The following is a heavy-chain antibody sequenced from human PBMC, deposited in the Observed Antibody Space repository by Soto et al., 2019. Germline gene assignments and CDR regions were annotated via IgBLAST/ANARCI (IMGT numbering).Heavy chain of an antibody. V-gene: IGHV4-4*07. CDR3: ARGIYSKVGATIWFDP. D-gene: IGHD1-26*01. J-gene: IGHJ5*02. CDR2: IYTSGST. CDR1: GGSINSYY. Sequence: SETLSLTCTVSGGSINSYYWSWIRQPAGKGLEWIGRIYTSGSTNYNPSLKSRVTMSVDTSKNRFSLKLSSVTAADTAVYYCARGIYSKVGATIWFDPWGQGTLVTVS.